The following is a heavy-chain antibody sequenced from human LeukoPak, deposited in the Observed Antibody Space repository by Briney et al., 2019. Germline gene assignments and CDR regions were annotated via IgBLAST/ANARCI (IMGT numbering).Heavy chain of an antibody. J-gene: IGHJ2*01. CDR3: ATDRLAAASKASGGGWYFDL. CDR2: FDPEDGET. Sequence: ASVKVSCKVSGYTLTELSMHWVRQAPGKGLEWMGGFDPEDGETIYAQKFQGRVTMTEDTSTDTAYMELSSLRSEDTAVYYCATDRLAAASKASGGGWYFDLWGRGTLVTVSS. D-gene: IGHD6-13*01. V-gene: IGHV1-24*01. CDR1: GYTLTELS.